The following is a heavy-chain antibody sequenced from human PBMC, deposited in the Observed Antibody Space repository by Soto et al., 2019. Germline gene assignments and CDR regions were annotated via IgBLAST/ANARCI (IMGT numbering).Heavy chain of an antibody. CDR1: GFTFRYYA. D-gene: IGHD4-17*01. Sequence: GSLRLSCTASGFTFRYYAMSWVRQAPGKGLEWVSSIDANGGSTYYADSVKGRFTISKDNSKSTLYLQMNSLRAEDTAIYYCASLGYGDYRIDYWGQGTLVTVSS. CDR3: ASLGYGDYRIDY. V-gene: IGHV3-23*01. CDR2: IDANGGST. J-gene: IGHJ4*02.